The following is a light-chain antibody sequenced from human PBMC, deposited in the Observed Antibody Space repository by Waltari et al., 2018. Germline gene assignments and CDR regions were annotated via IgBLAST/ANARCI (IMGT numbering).Light chain of an antibody. CDR1: QSILYNSNDKNY. V-gene: IGKV4-1*01. J-gene: IGKJ1*01. Sequence: IVMTQSPDSLAVSLGERATINCKSSQSILYNSNDKNYLAWYQQKPGQPPKLRIYWASTRESGVPDRVSGNGSGTDFTLTIGGLQAEDVAVYYCQQYYSRRTFGQGTKVEI. CDR3: QQYYSRRT. CDR2: WAS.